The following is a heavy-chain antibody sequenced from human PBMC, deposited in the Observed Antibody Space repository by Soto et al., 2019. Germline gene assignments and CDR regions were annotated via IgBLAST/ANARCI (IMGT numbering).Heavy chain of an antibody. V-gene: IGHV1-3*01. CDR3: ANIYVSGYRPFNY. CDR2: INAGNGNT. D-gene: IGHD3-10*01. J-gene: IGHJ4*02. Sequence: ASVKVSCKASGYTFTSYAMHWVRQAPGQRLEWMGWINAGNGNTKYSQKFQGRVTITRDTSTSTAYMELSSLRSEDTAIYYYANIYVSGYRPFNYGARGPWVTVSS. CDR1: GYTFTSYA.